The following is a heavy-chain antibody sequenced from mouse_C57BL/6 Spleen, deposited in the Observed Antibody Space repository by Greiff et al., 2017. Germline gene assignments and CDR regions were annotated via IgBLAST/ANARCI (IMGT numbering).Heavy chain of an antibody. V-gene: IGHV2-2*01. D-gene: IGHD2-12*01. J-gene: IGHJ3*01. CDR3: ARTVGLRAWFAY. CDR2: IWSGGST. CDR1: GFSLTSYG. Sequence: VKLVESGPGLVQPSQCLSITCTVSGFSLTSYGVHWVRQSPGKGLEWLGVIWSGGSTDYYAAFISRLRISMYNYKSQVFFNMNSLKGGDTAIYLWARTVGLRAWFAYWGQGTMLTVSA.